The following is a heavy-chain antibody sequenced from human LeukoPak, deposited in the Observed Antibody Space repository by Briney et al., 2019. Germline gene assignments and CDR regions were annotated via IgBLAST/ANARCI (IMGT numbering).Heavy chain of an antibody. Sequence: ASVKVSCKASGYTFTSYYMHWVRQAPGQGLEWMGIINPSGGSTSYAQKFQGRVTMTRDTSTSTVYMELSSLRSEDTAVYYCARGGGIVVVPAATDYWGQGTLVTVSS. CDR1: GYTFTSYY. CDR2: INPSGGST. J-gene: IGHJ4*02. V-gene: IGHV1-46*01. D-gene: IGHD2-2*01. CDR3: ARGGGIVVVPAATDY.